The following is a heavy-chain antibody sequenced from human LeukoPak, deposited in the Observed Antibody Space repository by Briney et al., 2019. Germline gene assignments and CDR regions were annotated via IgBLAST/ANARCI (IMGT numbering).Heavy chain of an antibody. Sequence: PGGSLRLSCAASGFTFSSYEMNWVRQAPGKGLEWVSYISSSGSTIYYADSVKGRFTISRDNAKNSLYLQMNSLRAEDTAVYYCARGAVDYYYYMDVWGKGTTVTVSS. CDR3: ARGAVDYYYYMDV. CDR2: ISSSGSTI. D-gene: IGHD4-23*01. J-gene: IGHJ6*03. V-gene: IGHV3-48*03. CDR1: GFTFSSYE.